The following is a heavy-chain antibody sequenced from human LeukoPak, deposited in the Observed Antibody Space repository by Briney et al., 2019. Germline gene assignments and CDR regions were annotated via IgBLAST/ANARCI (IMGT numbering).Heavy chain of an antibody. CDR1: GYSFTGYY. D-gene: IGHD5-24*01. CDR2: INPNSGGT. V-gene: IGHV1-2*02. Sequence: ASVKVSCKASGYSFTGYYMHWLRQAPGQGLEWMGWINPNSGGTNYAQKFQGRVTMTRDTSISTAYMELSRLRSDDPAVYYCARGVEMATILDYWGQGTLVTVSS. CDR3: ARGVEMATILDY. J-gene: IGHJ4*02.